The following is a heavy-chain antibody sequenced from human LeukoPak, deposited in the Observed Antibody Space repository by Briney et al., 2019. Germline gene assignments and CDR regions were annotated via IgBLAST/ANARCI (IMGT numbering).Heavy chain of an antibody. Sequence: GGSLRLSCAASGFTFSSYAMSWVRQAPGKGLVWVSTISGSGSTTSYADSVKGRFTISRDNSKNTLYLQMNSLRAEDTAVYYCAKAGTMVRGVIFRFDYWGQGTLVTVSS. D-gene: IGHD3-10*01. CDR2: ISGSGSTT. CDR1: GFTFSSYA. V-gene: IGHV3-23*01. J-gene: IGHJ4*02. CDR3: AKAGTMVRGVIFRFDY.